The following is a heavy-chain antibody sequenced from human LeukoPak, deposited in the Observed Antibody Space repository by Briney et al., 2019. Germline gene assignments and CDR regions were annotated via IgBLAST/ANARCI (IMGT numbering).Heavy chain of an antibody. J-gene: IGHJ4*02. Sequence: PGGSLRLSWAASGFTFSSYWMHWVRQAPGKGLVWVSRIKSDGTTTDYADSVKGRFTIPRDNATNTLYLQMNSLRAEDTAVYYCGRFADSGNYLPLGLWCQGTLVTVSS. CDR1: GFTFSSYW. CDR2: IKSDGTTT. CDR3: GRFADSGNYLPLGL. D-gene: IGHD1-26*01. V-gene: IGHV3-74*01.